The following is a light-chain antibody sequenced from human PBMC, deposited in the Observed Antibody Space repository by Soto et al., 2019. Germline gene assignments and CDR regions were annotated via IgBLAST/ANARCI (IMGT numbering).Light chain of an antibody. J-gene: IGKJ1*01. CDR1: QGIGNN. CDR2: TAS. V-gene: IGKV1-27*01. Sequence: DIQMTQSPSSLSASVGDRVTITCRASQGIGNNLAWYQQKPGKVPKVLIYTASTLHSGVPSPFSGSGSGTDFSLTINSLHPADVETYFCQKYDSVPWSFGQGTRVEI. CDR3: QKYDSVPWS.